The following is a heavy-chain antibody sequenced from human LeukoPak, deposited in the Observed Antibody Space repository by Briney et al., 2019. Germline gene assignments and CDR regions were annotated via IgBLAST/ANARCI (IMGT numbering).Heavy chain of an antibody. CDR3: ATTIFGVVRPI. Sequence: SETLSLTCTVSGGSLSSGGYYWSWIRQPPGKGLEWIGYIYHSGSTYYNPSLKSRVTISVDRSKNQFSLKLSSVTAADTAVYYCATTIFGVVRPIWGQGTMVTVSS. V-gene: IGHV4-30-2*01. CDR2: IYHSGST. CDR1: GGSLSSGGYY. D-gene: IGHD3-3*01. J-gene: IGHJ3*02.